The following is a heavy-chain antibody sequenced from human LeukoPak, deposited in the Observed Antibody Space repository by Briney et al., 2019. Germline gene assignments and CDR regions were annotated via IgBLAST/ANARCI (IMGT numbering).Heavy chain of an antibody. CDR2: INEDGSDK. V-gene: IGHV3-7*03. D-gene: IGHD3-10*01. CDR1: GFTFRSYW. CDR3: VRDRASGLG. J-gene: IGHJ4*02. Sequence: PGGSLRLSCVVSGFTFRSYWMNWVRQAPGKGLEWLANINEDGSDKWYVDSVKGRFTISRDNGKNSLYMHLNNLRLEDTAAYYCVRDRASGLGWGQGTLVTVSS.